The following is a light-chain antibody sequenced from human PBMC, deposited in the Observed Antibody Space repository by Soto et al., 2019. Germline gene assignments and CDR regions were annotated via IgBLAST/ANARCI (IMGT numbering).Light chain of an antibody. CDR1: QSISTK. V-gene: IGKV3-11*01. CDR2: DVS. J-gene: IGKJ5*01. CDR3: QQRSDWPLT. Sequence: EIVMTQSPATLSMSPGERATLSCRASQSISTKVAWYQQKPGQAPRLLIYDVSNRASGIPARFSGSGSETDFTLTISSLEPEDFAVYYCQQRSDWPLTFGQGTRLEIK.